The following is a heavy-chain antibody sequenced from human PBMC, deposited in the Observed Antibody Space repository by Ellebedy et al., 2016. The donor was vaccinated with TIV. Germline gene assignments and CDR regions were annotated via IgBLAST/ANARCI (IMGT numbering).Heavy chain of an antibody. Sequence: GESLKISCQGSGYTFTNYWIAWVRQMPGKGLEWMGIIYPRDSDTRYSPSFQGQVTISADKSITTASLQWSSLKASDTAMYYCARVPSIVSNWYFDLWGRGTLVTVSS. CDR3: ARVPSIVSNWYFDL. J-gene: IGHJ2*01. V-gene: IGHV5-51*01. D-gene: IGHD2/OR15-2a*01. CDR2: IYPRDSDT. CDR1: GYTFTNYW.